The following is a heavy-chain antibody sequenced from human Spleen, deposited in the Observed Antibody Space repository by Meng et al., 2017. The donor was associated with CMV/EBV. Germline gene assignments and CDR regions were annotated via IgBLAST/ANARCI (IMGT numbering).Heavy chain of an antibody. V-gene: IGHV1-69*05. CDR2: IIPIFGTA. J-gene: IGHJ4*02. Sequence: SSYASSWVRQAPGQGLEWMGGIIPIFGTANYAQKFQGRVTITTDESTSTAYMELSSLRSEDTAVYYCARATPYGSGSYYWGPTFDYWGQGTLVTVSS. CDR1: SSYA. D-gene: IGHD3-10*01. CDR3: ARATPYGSGSYYWGPTFDY.